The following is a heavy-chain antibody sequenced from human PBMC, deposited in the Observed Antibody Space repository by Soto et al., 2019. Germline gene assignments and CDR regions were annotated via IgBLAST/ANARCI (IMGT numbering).Heavy chain of an antibody. J-gene: IGHJ6*02. Sequence: PGGFLRLSCAASGFTFSSYAMHWVRQAPGKGLEWVAVISYDGDNKYYADSVKGRFTISRDYSNNTLFLQLNSLRAEDTAVYYCARDWLTSNDFWSGSRGRYFYGMDVWGQGTTVTVSS. CDR3: ARDWLTSNDFWSGSRGRYFYGMDV. CDR2: ISYDGDNK. CDR1: GFTFSSYA. V-gene: IGHV3-30-3*01. D-gene: IGHD3-3*01.